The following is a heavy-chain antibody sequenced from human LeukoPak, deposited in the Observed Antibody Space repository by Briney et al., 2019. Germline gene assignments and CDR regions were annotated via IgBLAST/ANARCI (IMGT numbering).Heavy chain of an antibody. CDR1: GFSFGTYS. Sequence: PGGSPRLSCAASGFSFGTYSMNWVRQAPGKGLEWVGRIKSKTDGGTTDYAAPVKGRFTISRGDSKNTLYLQMNSLKTEDTAVYYCTTGRWHLDYWGQGTLVTVSS. D-gene: IGHD4-23*01. J-gene: IGHJ4*02. CDR2: IKSKTDGGTT. CDR3: TTGRWHLDY. V-gene: IGHV3-15*01.